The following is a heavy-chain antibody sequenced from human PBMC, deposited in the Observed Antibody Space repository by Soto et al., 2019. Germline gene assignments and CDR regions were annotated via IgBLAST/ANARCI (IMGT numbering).Heavy chain of an antibody. J-gene: IGHJ6*03. D-gene: IGHD2-2*01. Sequence: GESLKISCKGSGYSFTSYWIGWVRQMPGKGLERMGIIYPGDSDTRYSPSFQGQVTISADKSISTAYLQWSSLKASDTAMYYCASHTKALDYRRPIVVVSPNQRSYYYYYMDVWGKGTTVTVSS. CDR3: ASHTKALDYRRPIVVVSPNQRSYYYYYMDV. CDR2: IYPGDSDT. V-gene: IGHV5-51*01. CDR1: GYSFTSYW.